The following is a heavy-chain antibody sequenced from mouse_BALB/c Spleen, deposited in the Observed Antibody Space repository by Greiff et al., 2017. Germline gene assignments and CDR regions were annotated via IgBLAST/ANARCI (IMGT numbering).Heavy chain of an antibody. Sequence: QVQLQQPGAELVKPGASVKLSCKASGYTFTSYWMHWVKQRPGQGLEWIGEINPSNGRTNYNEKFKSKATLTVDKSSSTAYMQLSSLTSEDSAVYYCASSLYYGSSYSAWFAYWGQGTLVTVSA. D-gene: IGHD1-1*01. J-gene: IGHJ3*01. CDR2: INPSNGRT. CDR3: ASSLYYGSSYSAWFAY. CDR1: GYTFTSYW. V-gene: IGHV1S81*02.